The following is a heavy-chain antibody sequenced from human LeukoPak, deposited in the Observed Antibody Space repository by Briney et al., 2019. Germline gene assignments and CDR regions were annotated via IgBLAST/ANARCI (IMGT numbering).Heavy chain of an antibody. CDR1: GGTFSSYA. CDR2: IIPIFGTA. Sequence: ASVKVSCKASGGTFSSYAISWVRQAPGQGLEWMGGIIPIFGTANYAQKFQGRVTITADESTSTAYMELSSLRSGDTAVYYCARVRLRAMYGMDVWGQGTTVTVSS. CDR3: ARVRLRAMYGMDV. J-gene: IGHJ6*02. D-gene: IGHD5/OR15-5a*01. V-gene: IGHV1-69*13.